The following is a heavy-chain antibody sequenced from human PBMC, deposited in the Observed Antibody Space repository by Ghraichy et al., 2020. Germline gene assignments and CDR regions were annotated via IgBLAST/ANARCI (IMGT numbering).Heavy chain of an antibody. CDR2: ISSDGMTK. D-gene: IGHD2-21*02. CDR1: GFSFRSYG. V-gene: IGHV3-30*18. CDR3: AKESDAHCGGDCYFDH. J-gene: IGHJ4*02. Sequence: GGSLRLSCAASGFSFRSYGMYWVRQAPGRGLEWVAGISSDGMTKYYADSVKGRLTISRDDFKNTLFLQMSSLRAEDTAVYYCAKESDAHCGGDCYFDHWGQGTLVTVSS.